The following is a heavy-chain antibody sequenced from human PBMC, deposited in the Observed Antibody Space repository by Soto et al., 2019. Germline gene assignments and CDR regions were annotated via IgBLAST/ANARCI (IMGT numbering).Heavy chain of an antibody. CDR1: GYTFTSYG. Sequence: ASVKVSCKASGYTFTSYGISWVRQAPGQGLEWMRWISAYNGNTNYAQKLQGRVTMTTDTSTSTAYMELRSLRSDDTAVYYCARDLIAAAGRSYNWFDPWGQGTLVTVSS. V-gene: IGHV1-18*01. D-gene: IGHD6-13*01. J-gene: IGHJ5*02. CDR2: ISAYNGNT. CDR3: ARDLIAAAGRSYNWFDP.